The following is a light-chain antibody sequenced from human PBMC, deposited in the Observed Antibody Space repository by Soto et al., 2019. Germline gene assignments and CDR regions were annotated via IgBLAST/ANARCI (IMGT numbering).Light chain of an antibody. CDR1: QSFSNS. Sequence: EIVLTQSPATLSLSPGERATLSCRASQSFSNSLAGYYQKPGQAPRLLIYDASNRATGIPARFSGSGSGTDFTLTISSLEPEDFAVYYCQQRSNWPMYTFGQGTKLEIK. CDR3: QQRSNWPMYT. CDR2: DAS. J-gene: IGKJ2*01. V-gene: IGKV3-11*01.